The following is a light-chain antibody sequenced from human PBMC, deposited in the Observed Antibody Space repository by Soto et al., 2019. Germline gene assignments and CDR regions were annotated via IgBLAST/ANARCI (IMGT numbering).Light chain of an antibody. CDR1: SSDVGGYNY. V-gene: IGLV2-14*01. CDR2: DVS. CDR3: SLYTSGFYV. J-gene: IGLJ1*01. Sequence: QSALTQPASVSGSPGQSITISCTGTSSDVGGYNYVSWYQQHPGKAPKLMIYDVSDRPSGVSNRFSGSKSGNTASLTISGLQAEDEADYYCSLYTSGFYVFGTGTKLTVL.